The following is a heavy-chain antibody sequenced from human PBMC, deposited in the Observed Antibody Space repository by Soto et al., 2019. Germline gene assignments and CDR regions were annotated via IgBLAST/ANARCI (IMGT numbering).Heavy chain of an antibody. J-gene: IGHJ5*02. D-gene: IGHD6-13*01. CDR1: GFTFSSYG. V-gene: IGHV3-30*18. CDR3: AKDPEEQQLLLDP. CDR2: ISYDGSNK. Sequence: GGSLRLSCAASGFTFSSYGMHWVRQAPGKGLEWVAVISYDGSNKYYADSVKGRFTISRDNSKNTLYLQMNSLRAEDTAVYHCAKDPEEQQLLLDPWGQGTLVTVSS.